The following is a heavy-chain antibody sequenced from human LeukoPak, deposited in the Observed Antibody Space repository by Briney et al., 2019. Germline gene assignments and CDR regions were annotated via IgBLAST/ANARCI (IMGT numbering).Heavy chain of an antibody. CDR2: MNPKSGDT. V-gene: IGHV1-8*03. J-gene: IGHJ4*02. D-gene: IGHD3-10*01. CDR1: GYSFTNYD. CDR3: AREDYYGSGSYRVSDY. Sequence: ASVKVSCKASGYSFTNYDINWVRQATGQGLEWMGWMNPKSGDTGYSQKFQGRVFITRDTSINTAYMELSSLGSDDTAVYYCAREDYYGSGSYRVSDYWGQGTLVTVSS.